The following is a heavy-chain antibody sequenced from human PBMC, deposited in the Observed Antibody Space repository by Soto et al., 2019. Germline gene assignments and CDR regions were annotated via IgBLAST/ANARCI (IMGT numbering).Heavy chain of an antibody. Sequence: QVQLQESGPGLVRPSETLSLTCTVSSDSISSYYWIWIRQSPGKGLEWIGYTDYSGNTNYNPSPKSRVTISGDTSKNQFSLRLSSVPAADTAVYYCARAVGDPLYYLDYWGQGTLVTVSS. CDR3: ARAVGDPLYYLDY. V-gene: IGHV4-59*08. CDR2: TDYSGNT. D-gene: IGHD6-19*01. CDR1: SDSISSYY. J-gene: IGHJ4*02.